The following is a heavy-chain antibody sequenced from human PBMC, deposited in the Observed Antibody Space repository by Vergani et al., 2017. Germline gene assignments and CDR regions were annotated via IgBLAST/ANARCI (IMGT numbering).Heavy chain of an antibody. D-gene: IGHD3-10*01. CDR1: GGSISSGDYY. V-gene: IGHV4-30-4*08. CDR3: ARYYGSGTRGDYFDP. J-gene: IGHJ5*02. CDR2: ISNSGGT. Sequence: QVQLQESGPRLVKPLQTLSLTCTVSGGSISSGDYYWSWIRQSPGKALEWIGYISNSGGTFFNPSLKSRVTLSVDTSQNRFSLRLTSVTAADTAVYFCARYYGSGTRGDYFDPWGQGSLVTVSS.